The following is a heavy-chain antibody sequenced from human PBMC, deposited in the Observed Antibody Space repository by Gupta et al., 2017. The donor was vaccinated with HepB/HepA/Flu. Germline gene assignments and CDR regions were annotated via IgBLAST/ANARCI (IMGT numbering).Heavy chain of an antibody. V-gene: IGHV4-39*02. D-gene: IGHD1-26*01. CDR3: ARVRASGPSYYYYYMDV. J-gene: IGHJ6*03. CDR2: IDYSENT. CDR1: GLSISHTTYH. Sequence: QLQLQESGPGLVKPSATLSLTCTGSGLSISHTTYHWGWIRQTPGKGLEWIGSIDYSENTYSNPSLKSRATISVDTSKNQFSLNLSSVTAADTAVYYCARVRASGPSYYYYYMDVWGKGTTVTVSS.